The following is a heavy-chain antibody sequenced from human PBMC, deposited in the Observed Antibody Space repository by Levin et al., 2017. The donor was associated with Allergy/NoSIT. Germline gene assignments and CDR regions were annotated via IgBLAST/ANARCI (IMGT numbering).Heavy chain of an antibody. CDR1: GFTFSDYY. J-gene: IGHJ4*02. V-gene: IGHV3-11*01. CDR2: ISSSGTTT. Sequence: GGSLRLSCAASGFTFSDYYMSWVRQAPGKGLEWVSYISSSGTTTYYADSVKGRFTISRDNAKSSLYLQMNSLSAEDTAVYYCVTYCASVTCYSRIGGCWGQGTLVTVSS. CDR3: VTYCASVTCYSRIGGC. D-gene: IGHD2-2*01.